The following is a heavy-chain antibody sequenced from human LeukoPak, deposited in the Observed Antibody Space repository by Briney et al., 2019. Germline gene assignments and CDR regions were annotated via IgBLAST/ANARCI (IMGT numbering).Heavy chain of an antibody. J-gene: IGHJ4*02. CDR1: GFTFSNYA. V-gene: IGHV3-23*01. D-gene: IGHD2-15*01. CDR2: ISESGDST. CDR3: AKTSGGNY. Sequence: GGSLRLSCATSGFTFSNYAMSWVGKAPGKGLEWVSAISESGDSTYYADSVKGRSTISRDNSKNTLYLQMNSLRAEDTAAYYCAKTSGGNYWGQGTPVTVSS.